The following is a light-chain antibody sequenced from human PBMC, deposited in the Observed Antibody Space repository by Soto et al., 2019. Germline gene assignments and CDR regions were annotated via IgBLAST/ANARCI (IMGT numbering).Light chain of an antibody. CDR2: AAP. Sequence: DIQMTQSPTSLSASGGDRVTITCRASQGIRNYVAWYQQKPWKAPQLLIYAAPTVQSGVPSRFSGRGSGTDFSLSINSLQPEDVATDSCQKYSSVPVFGPGTKVYIK. V-gene: IGKV1-27*01. CDR3: QKYSSVPV. J-gene: IGKJ3*01. CDR1: QGIRNY.